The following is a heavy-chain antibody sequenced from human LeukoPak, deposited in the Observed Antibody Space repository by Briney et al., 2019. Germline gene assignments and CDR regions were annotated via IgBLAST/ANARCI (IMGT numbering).Heavy chain of an antibody. J-gene: IGHJ4*02. CDR3: ARESEEAGSPNT. V-gene: IGHV4-4*07. Sequence: SETLSLTCTVSGGSISSYYWSWIRQPAGKGLEWIGRIYTSGSTNYNPSLKSRVTMSVDTSKNQFSLKLGSVTAADTAVYYCARESEEAGSPNTWGQGTLVTVSS. CDR2: IYTSGST. D-gene: IGHD6-19*01. CDR1: GGSISSYY.